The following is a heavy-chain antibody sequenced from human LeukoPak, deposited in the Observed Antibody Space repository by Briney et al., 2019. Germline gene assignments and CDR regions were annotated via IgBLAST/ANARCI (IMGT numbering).Heavy chain of an antibody. Sequence: PGRSLRLSCTASGFTFGDYAMSWFRRAPGKGLEWVGFIRSKAYGGTTEYAASVKGRFTISRDDSKSIAYLQMNSLKTEDTAVYYCTSSRSSSWYFFDYWGQGTLVTVSS. CDR1: GFTFGDYA. J-gene: IGHJ4*02. D-gene: IGHD6-13*01. CDR2: IRSKAYGGTT. CDR3: TSSRSSSWYFFDY. V-gene: IGHV3-49*03.